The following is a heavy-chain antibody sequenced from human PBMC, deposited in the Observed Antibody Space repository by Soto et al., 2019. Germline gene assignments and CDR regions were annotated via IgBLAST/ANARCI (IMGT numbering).Heavy chain of an antibody. CDR1: GFTFSNYG. D-gene: IGHD1-26*01. V-gene: IGHV3-33*01. CDR2: IWHDGNNK. Sequence: QVQLVESGGGVVQPGRSLRLSCAASGFTFSNYGMHWVRQAPGKGLEWVAVIWHDGNNKYYADSVRGRFIISRDNSQNRLDLQMNSLRAEDTAVYYCESDLVGASDSYGLDVWGQGTPVTVSS. CDR3: ESDLVGASDSYGLDV. J-gene: IGHJ6*02.